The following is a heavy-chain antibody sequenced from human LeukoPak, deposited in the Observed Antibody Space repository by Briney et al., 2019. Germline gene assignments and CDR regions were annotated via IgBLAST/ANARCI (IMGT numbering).Heavy chain of an antibody. CDR2: INAGNGNT. CDR1: GYTFTSCA. V-gene: IGHV1-3*01. J-gene: IGHJ4*02. CDR3: ARSHPGYCSSTSCYRELRYFDY. Sequence: ASVKVSCKASGYTFTSCAMHWVRQAPGQRLEWMGWINAGNGNTKYSQKFQGRVTITRDTSASTAYMELSSLRSEDTAVYYCARSHPGYCSSTSCYRELRYFDYWGQGTLVTVSS. D-gene: IGHD2-2*03.